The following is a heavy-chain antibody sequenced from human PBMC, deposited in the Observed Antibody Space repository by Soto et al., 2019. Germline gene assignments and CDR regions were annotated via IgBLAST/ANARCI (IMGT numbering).Heavy chain of an antibody. CDR3: ARERLGENNWFDP. Sequence: SETLSLTCTVSGGSISSYYWSWIRQPPGKGLEWIGYIYYSGSTNYNPSLKSRVTISVDTSKNQFSLKLSSVTAADTAVYYCARERLGENNWFDPWGQGTLVTVSS. V-gene: IGHV4-59*12. CDR2: IYYSGST. D-gene: IGHD3-16*01. J-gene: IGHJ5*02. CDR1: GGSISSYY.